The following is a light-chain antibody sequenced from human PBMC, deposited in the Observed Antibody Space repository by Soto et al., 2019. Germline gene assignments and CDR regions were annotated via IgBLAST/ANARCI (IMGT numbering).Light chain of an antibody. CDR2: GAS. Sequence: EVVMTQSPATLSVSLGDRATLCCRASQSVSSNLAWYQQKPGQGPRLLIYGASSRATGIPDRFSGSGSGTDFTLTISRLEPEDFAVYYCQQYGSSVTFGGGTKVDIK. J-gene: IGKJ4*01. CDR3: QQYGSSVT. CDR1: QSVSSN. V-gene: IGKV3-20*01.